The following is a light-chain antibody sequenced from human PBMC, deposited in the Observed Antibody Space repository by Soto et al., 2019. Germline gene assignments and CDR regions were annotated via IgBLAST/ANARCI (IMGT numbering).Light chain of an antibody. Sequence: DIPMTQSPSSLSASVGDRVTITCRASQDISNYLYWYQQRPGKATKLLIYDASNLERGLPSRFSGTRSGTHFTFAITSLQPEDLATYYCQQSDSLPIPFGQGTRLE. CDR1: QDISNY. J-gene: IGKJ5*01. V-gene: IGKV1-33*01. CDR2: DAS. CDR3: QQSDSLPIP.